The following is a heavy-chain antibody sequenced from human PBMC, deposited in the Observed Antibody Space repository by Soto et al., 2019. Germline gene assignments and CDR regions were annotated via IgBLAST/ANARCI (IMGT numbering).Heavy chain of an antibody. CDR1: GFSLSTSGVG. D-gene: IGHD3-10*01. J-gene: IGHJ3*02. Sequence: QITLKESGPTLVKPTQTLTLTCTFSGFSLSTSGVGVGWIRQPPGKALEWLALIYWDDDKRYSPSLKSRLTITKDTSKNQVVLTMTNMDPVDTATYYCAHTSLINLLVGAFDIWGQGTMVTVSS. CDR3: AHTSLINLLVGAFDI. V-gene: IGHV2-5*02. CDR2: IYWDDDK.